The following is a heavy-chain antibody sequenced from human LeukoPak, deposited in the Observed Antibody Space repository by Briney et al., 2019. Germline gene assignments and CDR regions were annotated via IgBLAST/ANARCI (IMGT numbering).Heavy chain of an antibody. D-gene: IGHD3-22*01. CDR2: ISYDGSNK. Sequence: GSLRLSCAASGFTFSSYAMHWVRQAPGKGLEWVAVISYDGSNKYYADSVKGRFTISRDNSKNTLYLQMNSLRAEDTAVYYCAKDTYYYDSSGFDYWGQGTLVTVSS. CDR1: GFTFSSYA. J-gene: IGHJ4*02. V-gene: IGHV3-30-3*01. CDR3: AKDTYYYDSSGFDY.